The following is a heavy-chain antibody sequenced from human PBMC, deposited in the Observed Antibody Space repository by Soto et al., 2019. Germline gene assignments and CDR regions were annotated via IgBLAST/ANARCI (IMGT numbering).Heavy chain of an antibody. CDR3: AKGKAFDP. Sequence: EVQLLESGGGLVQPGGSLRLSCAASGFTFSNYALSWVHQAPGKGLEWVSEITSSGGSTYYADSVKGRFTISRDNSANMLYLQMNSLRAEDTAVYYCAKGKAFDPWGQGTLVTVSS. J-gene: IGHJ5*02. V-gene: IGHV3-23*01. CDR1: GFTFSNYA. CDR2: ITSSGGST.